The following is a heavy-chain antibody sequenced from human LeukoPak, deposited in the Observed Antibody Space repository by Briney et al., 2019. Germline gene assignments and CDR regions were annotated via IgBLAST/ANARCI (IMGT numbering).Heavy chain of an antibody. V-gene: IGHV3-30*04. J-gene: IGHJ4*02. CDR3: ARGDYGARKGGVDY. Sequence: PGGPLRLSCEASGFTFRSYAMHWVRQAPGKGLEWVALISYDGTIKYYADSVKGRFTISRDNSKNTLYLQMNSLRAEDTAVYYCARGDYGARKGGVDYWGQGTLVTVSS. CDR2: ISYDGTIK. CDR1: GFTFRSYA. D-gene: IGHD4/OR15-4a*01.